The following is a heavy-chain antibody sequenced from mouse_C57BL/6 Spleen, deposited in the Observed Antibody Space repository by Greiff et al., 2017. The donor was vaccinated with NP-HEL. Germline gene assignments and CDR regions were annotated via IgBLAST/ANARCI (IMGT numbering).Heavy chain of an antibody. CDR1: GFSLTSYG. D-gene: IGHD1-1*01. Sequence: QVQLKESGPGLVQPSQSLSITCTVSGFSLTSYGVHWVRQSPGKGLEWLGVIWSGGSTDYNAAFISRLSISKDNSKSQVFFKMNSLQADDTAIYYCARGTTVPYAMDYWGQGTSVTVSS. J-gene: IGHJ4*01. CDR3: ARGTTVPYAMDY. CDR2: IWSGGST. V-gene: IGHV2-2*01.